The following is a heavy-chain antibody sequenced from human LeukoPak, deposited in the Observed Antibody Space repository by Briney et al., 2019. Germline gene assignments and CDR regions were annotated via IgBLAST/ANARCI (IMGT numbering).Heavy chain of an antibody. V-gene: IGHV4-39*07. J-gene: IGHJ5*02. CDR1: GGSISSSSYY. CDR3: ARGGPQWLGNWFDP. CDR2: IYYSGST. D-gene: IGHD6-19*01. Sequence: PSETLSLTCTVSGGSISSSSYYWAWIRQPPGKGLEWIGSIYYSGSTNYNPSLKSRVTISVDKSKNQFSLKLSSVTAADTAVYYCARGGPQWLGNWFDPWGQGTLVTVSS.